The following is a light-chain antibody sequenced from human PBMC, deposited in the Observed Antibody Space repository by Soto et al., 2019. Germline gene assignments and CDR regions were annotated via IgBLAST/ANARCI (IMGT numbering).Light chain of an antibody. CDR3: QQYNSYSRT. Sequence: DIQLTQSPSTLSASVGDRVTLTCRAAQSLNSRLAWYQHRPGKAPRLLIYDASSLEGGVPSRFSGSGSGTELTFTISSLQPDDFATYYCQQYNSYSRTFGQGTKVDIK. CDR1: QSLNSR. V-gene: IGKV1-5*01. J-gene: IGKJ1*01. CDR2: DAS.